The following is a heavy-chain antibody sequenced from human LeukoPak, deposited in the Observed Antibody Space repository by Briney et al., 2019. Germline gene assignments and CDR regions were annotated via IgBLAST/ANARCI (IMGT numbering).Heavy chain of an antibody. CDR2: IYYSGST. CDR3: ARGDWSGYFPLPPYYYYYGMDV. J-gene: IGHJ6*02. D-gene: IGHD3-3*01. Sequence: SETLSLTCTVSGSSISSSSYYWGWIRQPPGKGLEWIGSIYYSGSTYYNPSLKSRVTISVDTSKNQFSLKLSSVTAADTAVYYCARGDWSGYFPLPPYYYYYGMDVWGQGTTVTVSS. V-gene: IGHV4-39*07. CDR1: GSSISSSSYY.